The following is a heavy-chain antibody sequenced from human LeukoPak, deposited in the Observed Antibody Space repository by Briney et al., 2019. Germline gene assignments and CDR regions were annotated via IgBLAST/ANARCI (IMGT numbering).Heavy chain of an antibody. Sequence: PSETLSLTCTVSGGSISRGDYYWSWIRQPPGKGLEWIGYIYYSGSTYYNPSLKSRVTISVDTSKNQFSLKLSSVTAADTAVYYCARDMRGVYFGPFDYWGQGTLVTVSS. CDR1: GGSISRGDYY. CDR2: IYYSGST. D-gene: IGHD3-10*01. V-gene: IGHV4-61*08. CDR3: ARDMRGVYFGPFDY. J-gene: IGHJ4*02.